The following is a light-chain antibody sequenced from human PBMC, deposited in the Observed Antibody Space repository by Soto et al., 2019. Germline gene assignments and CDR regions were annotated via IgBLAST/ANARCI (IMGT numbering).Light chain of an antibody. CDR2: SAS. CDR1: QTVNRNY. CDR3: QQRSNWRFT. J-gene: IGKJ3*01. Sequence: EIVLTQSPGTLSLSPGERATLSCRASQTVNRNYLGWYQQKPGQAPRFLIHSASDRATGTPDRFSGSGSGTDFTLTISRLEPEDFAVYYCQQRSNWRFTFGPGTKVDIK. V-gene: IGKV3D-20*02.